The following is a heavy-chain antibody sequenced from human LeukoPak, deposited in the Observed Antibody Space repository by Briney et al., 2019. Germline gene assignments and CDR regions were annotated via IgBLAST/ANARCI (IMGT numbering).Heavy chain of an antibody. CDR1: GGSISSSSYY. D-gene: IGHD3-3*01. J-gene: IGHJ4*02. Sequence: SETLSLICTVSGGSISSSSYYWGWIRQPPGKGLEWIGSIYYSGSTYYNPSLKSRVTISVDTSKNQFSLKLSSVTAADTAVYYCARSLLEWLFGPGYWGQGTLVTVSS. CDR2: IYYSGST. CDR3: ARSLLEWLFGPGY. V-gene: IGHV4-39*01.